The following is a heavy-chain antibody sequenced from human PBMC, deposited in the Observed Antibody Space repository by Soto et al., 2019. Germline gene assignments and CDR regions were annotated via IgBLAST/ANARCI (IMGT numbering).Heavy chain of an antibody. CDR3: ARHEVERGLQGYYFAD. D-gene: IGHD5-12*01. J-gene: IGHJ4*02. Sequence: SETLSLTCTVSGGSISSSSYYWGLIRQPPGKGLEWIGSIYYSGSTYYNPSLKSRVTISVDTSKNQFSLKLSSVTAADTAVYYCARHEVERGLQGYYFADGGQGTRVPVSS. CDR2: IYYSGST. V-gene: IGHV4-39*01. CDR1: GGSISSSSYY.